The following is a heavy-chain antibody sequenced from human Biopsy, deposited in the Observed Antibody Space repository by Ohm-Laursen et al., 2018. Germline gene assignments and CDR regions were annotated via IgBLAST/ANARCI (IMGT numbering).Heavy chain of an antibody. V-gene: IGHV4-4*07. CDR3: ARHPTGFWFDP. Sequence: TLSLTCAVSGDSISNDYWSWIRQSAGQGLEWIGRIHTSGSTNHNLSLKSRVTMSVDTSTNQFSLKVSSVTAADTALYFCARHPTGFWFDPWGHGTLVTVSS. CDR1: GDSISNDY. J-gene: IGHJ5*02. CDR2: IHTSGST.